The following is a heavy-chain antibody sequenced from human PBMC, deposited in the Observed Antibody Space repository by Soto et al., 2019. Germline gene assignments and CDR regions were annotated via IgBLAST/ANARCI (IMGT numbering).Heavy chain of an antibody. CDR3: AKAVGYSYGPYHFDY. J-gene: IGHJ4*02. D-gene: IGHD5-18*01. CDR1: GFTFSSYA. Sequence: GGSLRLSCAASGFTFSSYAMSWVRQAPGKGLEWVSAISGSGGSTYYADSVKGRFTISRDNSKNTLYLQMNSLRAEDTAVYYCAKAVGYSYGPYHFDYWGQGTLVTVSS. V-gene: IGHV3-23*01. CDR2: ISGSGGST.